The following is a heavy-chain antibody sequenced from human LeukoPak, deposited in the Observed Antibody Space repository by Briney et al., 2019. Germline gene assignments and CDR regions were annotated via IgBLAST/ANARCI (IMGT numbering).Heavy chain of an antibody. CDR3: ARERTNIAAAGTLGMDV. CDR1: GGSISSYY. Sequence: TSETLSLTCTVSGGSISSYYWSWIRQPPGKGLEWIGYIYYSGSTNYNPSLKSRVTISVDTSKNQFSLKLSSVTAADTAVYYCARERTNIAAAGTLGMDVWGQGTTVTVSS. CDR2: IYYSGST. D-gene: IGHD6-13*01. J-gene: IGHJ6*02. V-gene: IGHV4-59*01.